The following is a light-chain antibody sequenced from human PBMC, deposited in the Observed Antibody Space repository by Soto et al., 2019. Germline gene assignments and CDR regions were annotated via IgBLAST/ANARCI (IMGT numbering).Light chain of an antibody. CDR2: EVT. J-gene: IGLJ2*01. V-gene: IGLV2-14*01. CDR1: SSDVGAYNY. Sequence: QSALTQPASVSGSPGQSITISCTGTSSDVGAYNYVSWYQHHPGKAPKLMIYEVTNRPSGVSNRFSGSKSDNTASLTISGLQAEDEADYYCSSYISTSAVVFGGGTKVTVL. CDR3: SSYISTSAVV.